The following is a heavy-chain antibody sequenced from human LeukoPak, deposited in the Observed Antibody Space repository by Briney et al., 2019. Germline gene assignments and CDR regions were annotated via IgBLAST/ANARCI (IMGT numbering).Heavy chain of an antibody. CDR2: INSDGSST. CDR3: ARGLSGYASSLGY. D-gene: IGHD6-6*01. J-gene: IGHJ4*02. Sequence: GGSLRLSCEASGFTFNGHWMHWVRQAPGKGLVWVSRINSDGSSTSYADSVRGRFSISRDNAKNTLYLQMNSLRAEDTAVYYCARGLSGYASSLGYWGQGTLVTVSA. V-gene: IGHV3-74*01. CDR1: GFTFNGHW.